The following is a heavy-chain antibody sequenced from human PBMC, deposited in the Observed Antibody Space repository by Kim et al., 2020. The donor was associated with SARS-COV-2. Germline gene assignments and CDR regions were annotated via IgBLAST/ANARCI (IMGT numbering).Heavy chain of an antibody. Sequence: GGSLRLSCAASGFTFSSYGMHWVRQAPGKGLEWVAVISYDGSNKYYADSVKGRFTISRDNSKNTLYLQMNSLRAEDTAVYYCARDRSSSCGYWGQGTLVTVSS. V-gene: IGHV3-33*05. CDR1: GFTFSSYG. CDR2: ISYDGSNK. J-gene: IGHJ4*02. CDR3: ARDRSSSCGY. D-gene: IGHD6-13*01.